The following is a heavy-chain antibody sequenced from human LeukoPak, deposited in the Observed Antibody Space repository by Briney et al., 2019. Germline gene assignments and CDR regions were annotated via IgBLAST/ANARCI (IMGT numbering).Heavy chain of an antibody. V-gene: IGHV3-23*01. CDR2: ITSGVGIT. Sequence: GGSLILSCAASGFTFSNYGMNWVRQAPGKGLEWVSIITSGVGITYYADSVKGRFTISRDNSKNTLYLQMNSLRADDTAVYYCAKGDYYDFDYWGQGTLVTVSS. J-gene: IGHJ4*02. D-gene: IGHD3-10*01. CDR1: GFTFSNYG. CDR3: AKGDYYDFDY.